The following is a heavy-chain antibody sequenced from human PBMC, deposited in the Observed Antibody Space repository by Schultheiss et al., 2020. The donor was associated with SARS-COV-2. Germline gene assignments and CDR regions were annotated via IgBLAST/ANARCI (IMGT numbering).Heavy chain of an antibody. CDR3: ARVGTSGWYEIDY. Sequence: GGSLRLSCAASGFMFSSYAMHWVRQAPGKGLEWVAVISYDGSHKEYADSVKGRITISRDNSKNTLYLQMNSLRAEDTAVYYCARVGTSGWYEIDYWGQGTLVTVSS. CDR1: GFMFSSYA. J-gene: IGHJ4*02. V-gene: IGHV3-30*07. CDR2: ISYDGSHK. D-gene: IGHD6-19*01.